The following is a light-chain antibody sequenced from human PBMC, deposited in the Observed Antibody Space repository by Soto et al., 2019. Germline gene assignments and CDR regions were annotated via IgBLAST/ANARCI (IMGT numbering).Light chain of an antibody. Sequence: SYELTQPLSVSLALGQTARITCGGNNIGGKNVHWYQHKPGQAPVLVIYRDTNRPSGIPERFSGSNSGNTATLTISRAQAGDEADYYCHVWDSSTVIFGGGTKVTVL. CDR3: HVWDSSTVI. CDR1: NIGGKN. J-gene: IGLJ2*01. CDR2: RDT. V-gene: IGLV3-9*01.